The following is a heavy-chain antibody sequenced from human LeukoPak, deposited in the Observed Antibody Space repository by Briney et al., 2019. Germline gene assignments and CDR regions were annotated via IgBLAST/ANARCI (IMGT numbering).Heavy chain of an antibody. CDR3: ATETYYSSSWEGRNNWFDP. Sequence: PSETLSLTCTVSGGSISSSSYYWGWIRQPPGKGLEWIGSIYYSGSTYYNPSLKSRVTISVDTSKNQFSLKLSSVTAADTAVYYCATETYYSSSWEGRNNWFDPWGQGTLVTVSS. CDR2: IYYSGST. J-gene: IGHJ5*02. V-gene: IGHV4-39*01. CDR1: GGSISSSSYY. D-gene: IGHD6-13*01.